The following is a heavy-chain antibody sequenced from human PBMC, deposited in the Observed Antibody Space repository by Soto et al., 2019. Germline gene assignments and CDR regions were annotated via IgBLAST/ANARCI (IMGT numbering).Heavy chain of an antibody. V-gene: IGHV1-69*02. CDR1: GGTFSSYT. CDR2: IIPILGIA. CDR3: AGADSSGPYYGGY. D-gene: IGHD3-22*01. J-gene: IGHJ4*02. Sequence: QVQLVQSGAEVKKPGSSVKVSCKASGGTFSSYTISWVRQAPGQGLEWMGRIIPILGIANYAQKFQGRVTITADKSTSTAYMELSSLRSEDTAVYYCAGADSSGPYYGGYWGQGTLVTVSS.